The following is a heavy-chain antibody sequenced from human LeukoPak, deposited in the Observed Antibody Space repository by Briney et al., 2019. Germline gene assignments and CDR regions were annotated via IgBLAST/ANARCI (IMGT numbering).Heavy chain of an antibody. CDR1: GGSFSGYY. CDR3: ARWEIITIFGIDY. J-gene: IGHJ4*02. Sequence: KSSETLSLTCAVYGGSFSGYYWSWIRQPPGKGLEWIGEINHSGSTNYNPSLESRVTISVDTSKNQFSLKLSSVTAADTAVYYCARWEIITIFGIDYWGQGTLVTVSS. V-gene: IGHV4-34*01. CDR2: INHSGST. D-gene: IGHD3-3*01.